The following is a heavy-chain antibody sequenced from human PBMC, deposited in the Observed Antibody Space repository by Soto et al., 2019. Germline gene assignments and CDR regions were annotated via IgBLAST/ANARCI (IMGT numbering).Heavy chain of an antibody. V-gene: IGHV3-30-3*01. D-gene: IGHD6-19*01. CDR2: ISYDGSNK. CDR1: GFTFSSYA. J-gene: IGHJ6*02. CDR3: ARRDDEAVAYYYYYYGMDV. Sequence: HPGGSLRLSCAASGFTFSSYAMHWVRQAPGKGLEWVAVISYDGSNKYYADSVKGRFTISRDNSKNTLYLQMNSLRAEDTAVYYCARRDDEAVAYYYYYYGMDVWGQGTTVTVSS.